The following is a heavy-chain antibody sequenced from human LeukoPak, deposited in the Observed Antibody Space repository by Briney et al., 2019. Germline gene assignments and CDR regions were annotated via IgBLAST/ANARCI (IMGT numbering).Heavy chain of an antibody. CDR2: IYFSGST. D-gene: IGHD5-12*01. CDR3: ARHRGVATIDD. CDR1: GGSISSYF. Sequence: PSETLSLTCSVSGGSISSYFWSWIRQPPGKGLEWIGYIYFSGSTNYNPSLESRVIISVDTSKNQFSLMLSSVTAADTAVYYCARHRGVATIDDWGQGTLVTVSS. J-gene: IGHJ4*02. V-gene: IGHV4-59*08.